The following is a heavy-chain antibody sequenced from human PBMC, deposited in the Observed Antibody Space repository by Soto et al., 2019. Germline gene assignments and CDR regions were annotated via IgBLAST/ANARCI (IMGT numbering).Heavy chain of an antibody. V-gene: IGHV1-3*01. CDR3: ARGLNGYLHYFDY. Sequence: QVQLVQSGAEVKKPGASVKVSCKASGYTFTSYAMHWXXXXXXXXXGWMGWFNAGNGNTKYSXXXRGRVTXSRDTXAGTXYMELSXXXXXXTAVYYCARGLNGYLHYFDYWGQGTLVTVSS. J-gene: IGHJ4*02. CDR1: GYTFTSYA. CDR2: FNAGNGNT. D-gene: IGHD5-18*01.